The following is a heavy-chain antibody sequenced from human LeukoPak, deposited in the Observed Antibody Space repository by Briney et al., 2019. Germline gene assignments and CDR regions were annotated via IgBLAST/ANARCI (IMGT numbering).Heavy chain of an antibody. CDR2: IIPIFGTA. CDR3: ARRGSGGSCKD. J-gene: IGHJ4*02. V-gene: IGHV1-69*06. D-gene: IGHD2-15*01. CDR1: GGTFSSYA. Sequence: SVKVSCKASGGTFSSYAISWVRQAPGQGLEWMGGIIPIFGTANYAQKFQGRVTITADKSTSTAYLQWSSLKASDSAMYYCARRGSGGSCKDWGQGTLVTVSS.